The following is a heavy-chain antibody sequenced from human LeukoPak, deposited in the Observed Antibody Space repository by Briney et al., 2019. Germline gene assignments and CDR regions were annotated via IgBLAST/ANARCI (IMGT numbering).Heavy chain of an antibody. CDR1: GYTFSDYY. Sequence: GESLKVSCKASGYTFSDYYIHWVRQAPGQGLEWMGWIDPHSGDTNYAQRFQGWVTMTRDTSISTAYMELSRLKSDDTAVYYCARERFLPSVLQYHNWFDPWGQGTLVTVSS. CDR2: IDPHSGDT. CDR3: ARERFLPSVLQYHNWFDP. D-gene: IGHD4-11*01. J-gene: IGHJ5*02. V-gene: IGHV1-2*04.